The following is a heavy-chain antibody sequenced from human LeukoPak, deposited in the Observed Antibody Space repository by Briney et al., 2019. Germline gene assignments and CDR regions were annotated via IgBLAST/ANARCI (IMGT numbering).Heavy chain of an antibody. CDR3: ARRGGYCSSTSCYYDY. Sequence: EASVKISCKASGYTFTSYYMHWVRQAPGQGLEWMGIINPSGGSTSYAQKFQGRVTMTRDTSTSTVYMELSSLRSEDTAVYYRARRGGYCSSTSCYYDYWGQGTLVTVSS. D-gene: IGHD2-2*03. CDR1: GYTFTSYY. CDR2: INPSGGST. J-gene: IGHJ4*02. V-gene: IGHV1-46*01.